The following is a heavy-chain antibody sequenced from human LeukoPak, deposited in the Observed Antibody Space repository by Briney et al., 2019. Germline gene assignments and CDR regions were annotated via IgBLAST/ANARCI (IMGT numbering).Heavy chain of an antibody. CDR3: ATDPTFQYDILTGYYNAG. CDR2: INPSGGST. CDR1: GYTFTSYY. V-gene: IGHV1-46*01. D-gene: IGHD3-9*01. Sequence: GASVKVSCKASGYTFTSYYMHWVRQAPGQGLEWMGIINPSGGSTSYAQKFQGRVTMTEDTSTDTAYMELSSLRSEDTAVYYCATDPTFQYDILTGYYNAGWGQGTLVTVSS. J-gene: IGHJ4*02.